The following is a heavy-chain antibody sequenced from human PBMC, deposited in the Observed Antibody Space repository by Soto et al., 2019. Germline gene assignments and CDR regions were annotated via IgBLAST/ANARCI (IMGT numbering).Heavy chain of an antibody. Sequence: QVQLQESGPGLVKPSQTLSLTCTVSGDSVRGGDSYWSGIRQPPGKALEWIGYTSFSGYTSYTPSLKSRVTISVDMSKSQFSLRLTSVTAADTSIYYCVRGGNPYHYATSGPGTFDKWGQGTLVSVSS. CDR1: GDSVRGGDSY. CDR2: TSFSGYT. J-gene: IGHJ4*02. CDR3: VRGGNPYHYATSGPGTFDK. D-gene: IGHD3-22*01. V-gene: IGHV4-30-4*01.